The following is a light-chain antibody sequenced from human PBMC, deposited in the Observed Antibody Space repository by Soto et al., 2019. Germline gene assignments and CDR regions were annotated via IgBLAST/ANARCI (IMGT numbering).Light chain of an antibody. J-gene: IGKJ1*01. CDR3: QQTYSTPPT. CDR1: QSIDSW. V-gene: IGKV1-39*01. Sequence: DIQMTQSPSSLSASVGDRVTITCRASQSIDSWLAWYQQKPGKAPKLLMYDASSLESGVSSRFSGSGSGTEFTLTISSLQPEDFATYYCQQTYSTPPTFGQGTKVDIK. CDR2: DAS.